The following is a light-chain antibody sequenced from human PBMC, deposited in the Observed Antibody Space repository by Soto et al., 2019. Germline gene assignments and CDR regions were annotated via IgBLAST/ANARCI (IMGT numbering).Light chain of an antibody. CDR3: QQRSNWPPFLT. Sequence: EIVLTQSPATLYLSPGERATLSCRASQSVSSYLAWYQQKPGQAPRLLIYDASNRATGIPARFSGSGSGTDFTLTISSLEPEDFAVYYCQQRSNWPPFLTFGGGTKVEIK. CDR2: DAS. J-gene: IGKJ4*01. V-gene: IGKV3-11*01. CDR1: QSVSSY.